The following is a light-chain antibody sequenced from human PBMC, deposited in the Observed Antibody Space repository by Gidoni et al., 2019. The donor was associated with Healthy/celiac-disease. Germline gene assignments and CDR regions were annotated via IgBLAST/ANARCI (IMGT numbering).Light chain of an antibody. CDR2: EVS. CDR3: CSYAGSSTWV. V-gene: IGLV2-23*02. Sequence: QSALTQPASVSGSPGQSITLSCTGTSSDVVSYNLVSWYQQHPGKAPKLMIYEVSTRPSGVSNRFSGSKSGNTASLTISGRQAEDEADYYCCSYAGSSTWVFGGGTKLT. J-gene: IGLJ3*02. CDR1: SSDVVSYNL.